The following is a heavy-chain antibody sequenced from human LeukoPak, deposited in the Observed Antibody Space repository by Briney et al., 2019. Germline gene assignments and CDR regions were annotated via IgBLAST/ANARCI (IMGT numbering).Heavy chain of an antibody. D-gene: IGHD3-10*01. Sequence: ASVKVSCKASGYTFIGSYVHWVRQAPGQGLEWMGWIDPNSGGTNYAQKFQGRVTMTRDTSIRTAYMELSRLRSDDTAMYYCARYYIEGRCFDYWGQGTLVTVSS. J-gene: IGHJ4*02. CDR2: IDPNSGGT. CDR3: ARYYIEGRCFDY. CDR1: GYTFIGSY. V-gene: IGHV1-2*02.